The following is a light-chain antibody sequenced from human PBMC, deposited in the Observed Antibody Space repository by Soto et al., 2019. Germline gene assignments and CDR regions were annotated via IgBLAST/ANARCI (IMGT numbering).Light chain of an antibody. J-gene: IGKJ1*01. CDR1: QTISSW. CDR3: QHYKSYSEP. V-gene: IGKV1-5*03. CDR2: KXS. Sequence: DIDVTQSPSTLAGSLGDRVTMPXRASQTISSWLAWYQQEPGXAPKXXXYKXSTLKSGFPSRLSGSGSGTEFTRTISSLQPDDCAPYYCQHYKSYSEPFGQGTKVDIK.